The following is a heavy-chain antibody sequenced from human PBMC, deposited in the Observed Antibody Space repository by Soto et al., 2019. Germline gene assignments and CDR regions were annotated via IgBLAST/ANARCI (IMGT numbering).Heavy chain of an antibody. CDR1: GFTFSSYE. V-gene: IGHV3-48*03. Sequence: PGGSLRLSCAASGFTFSSYEMNWVRQAPGKGLEWVSYISSSGSTIYYADSVKGRFTISRDNAKNSLYLQMNSLRAEDTAVYYCARVPPCEGGNSLYAFDIWGQGTMVTVSS. CDR2: ISSSGSTI. J-gene: IGHJ3*02. D-gene: IGHD2-21*02. CDR3: ARVPPCEGGNSLYAFDI.